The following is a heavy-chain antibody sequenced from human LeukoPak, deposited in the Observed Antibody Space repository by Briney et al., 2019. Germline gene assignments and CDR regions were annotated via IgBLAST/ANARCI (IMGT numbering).Heavy chain of an antibody. V-gene: IGHV3-23*01. D-gene: IGHD3-22*01. CDR1: GFTFSSYG. CDR2: ISGSAVST. CDR3: ASYYDSSGPPDY. J-gene: IGHJ4*02. Sequence: GGSLRLSCAASGFTFSSYGMSWVRQAPGKGLEWVSAISGSAVSTYYADSVKGRFTISRDNSKNTLYLQMNSLRAEDTAVYYCASYYDSSGPPDYWGQGTLVTVSS.